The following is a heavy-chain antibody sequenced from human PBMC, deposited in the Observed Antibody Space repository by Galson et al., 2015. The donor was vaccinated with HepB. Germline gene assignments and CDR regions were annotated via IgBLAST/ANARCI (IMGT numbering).Heavy chain of an antibody. J-gene: IGHJ4*02. CDR1: GFTFSTFA. CDR2: ISGTGSGT. D-gene: IGHD4-11*01. CDR3: AKDLATVTIGAFDY. V-gene: IGHV3-23*01. Sequence: SLRLSCAGSGFTFSTFALSRVRQPPGRGLEWVAGISGTGSGTYYADSVKGRLIISRDNSNNTLYLQMSDLRADDTAVYFCAKDLATVTIGAFDYWGQGTLVSVSS.